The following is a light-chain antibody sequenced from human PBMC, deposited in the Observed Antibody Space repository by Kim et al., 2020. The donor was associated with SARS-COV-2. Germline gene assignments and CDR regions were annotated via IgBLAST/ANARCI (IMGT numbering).Light chain of an antibody. CDR1: DSDTGGPDC. J-gene: IGLJ3*02. CDR3: NSYTSGRTWV. Sequence: QAITSSCHGTDSDTGGPDCVSWYQQHPGTAPRLMIYDVTKQPSGLSNRFSGSKSVNTAYLTISGLQAEDEAEYYCNSYTSGRTWVFGGGTQLTV. V-gene: IGLV2-14*03. CDR2: DVT.